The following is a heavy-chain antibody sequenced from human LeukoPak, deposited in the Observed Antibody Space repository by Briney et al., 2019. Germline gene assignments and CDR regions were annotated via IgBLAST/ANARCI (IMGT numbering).Heavy chain of an antibody. CDR1: GFTFSSYW. Sequence: GGSLRLSCVASGFTFSSYWMHWVRQAPGKGLVWVSRIKSDGSTNYADSVKGRFTISRDNAKDTVSLQMNSLRAEDTGVYFCARAPSEIGGYYPEYFRHWGQGTLVTVSS. J-gene: IGHJ1*01. CDR3: ARAPSEIGGYYPEYFRH. CDR2: IKSDGST. D-gene: IGHD3-22*01. V-gene: IGHV3-74*01.